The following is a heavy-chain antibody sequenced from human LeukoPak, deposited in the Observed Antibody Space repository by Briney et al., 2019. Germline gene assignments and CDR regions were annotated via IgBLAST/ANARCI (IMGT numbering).Heavy chain of an antibody. J-gene: IGHJ4*02. CDR3: ARARYYYDSSGYSYLFDY. D-gene: IGHD3-22*01. V-gene: IGHV1-8*02. Sequence: ASVKVSCKASGYTFTSYGISWVRQAPGQGLEWMGWMNPNSGNTGYAQKFQGRVTMTRNTSISTAYMELSSLRSEDTAVYYCARARYYYDSSGYSYLFDYWGQGTLVTVSS. CDR2: MNPNSGNT. CDR1: GYTFTSYG.